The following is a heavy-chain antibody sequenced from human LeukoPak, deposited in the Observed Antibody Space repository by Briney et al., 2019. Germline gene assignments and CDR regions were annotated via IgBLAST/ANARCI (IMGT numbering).Heavy chain of an antibody. D-gene: IGHD4-17*01. CDR2: IYTSGST. V-gene: IGHV4-4*07. Sequence: SETLSLTCTVSGGSISSYYLSWIRQPAGKGLEWIGRIYTSGSTNYNPSLKSRVTMSVDTSKNQFSLKLSSVTAADTAVYYCARDDHYGDYPNWFDPWGQGTLVAVSS. J-gene: IGHJ5*02. CDR1: GGSISSYY. CDR3: ARDDHYGDYPNWFDP.